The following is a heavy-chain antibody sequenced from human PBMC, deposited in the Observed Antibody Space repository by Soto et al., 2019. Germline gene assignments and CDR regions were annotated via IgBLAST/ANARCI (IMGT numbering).Heavy chain of an antibody. J-gene: IGHJ6*02. V-gene: IGHV1-18*01. CDR3: AREVREWLSVGFANQHYYYGMDV. D-gene: IGHD3-3*01. Sequence: ASVKVSCKASGYTFTSYGISWVRQAPGQGLEWMGWISAYNGNTNYAQKLQGRVTMTTDTSTSTAYMELRSLRSDDTAVYYCAREVREWLSVGFANQHYYYGMDVWGQGTTVTVSS. CDR2: ISAYNGNT. CDR1: GYTFTSYG.